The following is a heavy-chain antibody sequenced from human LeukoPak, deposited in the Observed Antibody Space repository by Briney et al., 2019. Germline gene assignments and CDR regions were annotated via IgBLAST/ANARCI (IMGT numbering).Heavy chain of an antibody. CDR2: IWYDGSNK. J-gene: IGHJ6*02. CDR3: ARISCTGDRCNPYSYYEMDV. CDR1: GFTFNTNG. Sequence: GRCLRLSCAPAGFTFNTNGMHWVRQEAGKGLDWVAVIWYDGSNKYYSVSAKGRFTISRDNSKNTLYLQMNSLRAEDTAVYYCARISCTGDRCNPYSYYEMDVWGQGSTVIVSS. D-gene: IGHD2-8*02. V-gene: IGHV3-33*01.